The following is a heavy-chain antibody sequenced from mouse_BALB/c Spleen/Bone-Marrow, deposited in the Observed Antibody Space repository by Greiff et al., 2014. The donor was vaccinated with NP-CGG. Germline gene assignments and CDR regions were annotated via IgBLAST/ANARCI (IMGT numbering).Heavy chain of an antibody. CDR2: IDPANGNT. D-gene: IGHD1-1*01. V-gene: IGHV14-3*02. CDR1: GFNIKDTY. Sequence: VQLKESGAELVKPGASVKLSCTASGFNIKDTYMHWVKQGPEQGLEWIGRIDPANGNTKYDPKFQGKATITADTSSNTAYLQLSSLTSEDTAVYYCAIYYYGSSGFAYWGQGTLVTVSA. CDR3: AIYYYGSSGFAY. J-gene: IGHJ3*01.